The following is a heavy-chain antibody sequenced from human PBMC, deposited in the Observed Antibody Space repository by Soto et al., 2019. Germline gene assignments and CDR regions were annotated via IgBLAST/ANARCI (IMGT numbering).Heavy chain of an antibody. Sequence: PGGSLRLSCAASGFTFSSYGMHWVRQAPGKGLEWVAVIWYDGSNKYYADSVKGRFTISRDNSKNTLYLQMNSLRAEDTAVFYCARERKQQLVYYYYGMDVWGQGTTVTVSS. J-gene: IGHJ6*02. V-gene: IGHV3-33*01. D-gene: IGHD6-13*01. CDR2: IWYDGSNK. CDR3: ARERKQQLVYYYYGMDV. CDR1: GFTFSSYG.